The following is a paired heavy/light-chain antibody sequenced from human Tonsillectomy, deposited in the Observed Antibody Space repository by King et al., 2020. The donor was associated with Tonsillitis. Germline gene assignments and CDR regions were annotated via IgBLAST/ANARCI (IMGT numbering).Light chain of an antibody. CDR1: QDISNY. Sequence: DIQMTQSPSSLSASVGDRVSITCQASQDISNYLNWYQQKPGKAPKLLIYDASTLETGVPSRFSGSGSGTDFTFTITSLQPEDIATYYCQQFDNLPPGGFTFGPGTKVDIK. V-gene: IGKV1-33*01. CDR2: DAS. CDR3: QQFDNLPPGGFT. J-gene: IGKJ3*01.
Heavy chain of an antibody. CDR1: GGSISGVGYY. CDR3: AGSSGYYFLRAFDI. V-gene: IGHV4-31*03. Sequence: QVQLQESGPGLVKPSQTLSLTCTVSGGSISGVGYYWSWIRQNPGKGLEWIGHISYTGSTLYNPSLNSRVSISLDTSHNQFSLRLASVTAADTAVYFCAGSSGYYFLRAFDIWGQGTMVTVSS. CDR2: ISYTGST. D-gene: IGHD3-22*01. J-gene: IGHJ3*02.